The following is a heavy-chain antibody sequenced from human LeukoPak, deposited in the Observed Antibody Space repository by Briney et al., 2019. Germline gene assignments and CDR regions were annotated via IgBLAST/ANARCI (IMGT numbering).Heavy chain of an antibody. V-gene: IGHV1-18*01. D-gene: IGHD1-1*01. J-gene: IGHJ4*02. CDR3: GRESAGTVWG. CDR2: ISGYNGNT. CDR1: GGTFSSYA. Sequence: ASVKVSCKASGGTFSSYAISWVRQAPGQGLEWMGWISGYNGNTEYAQKFQDRVTVTTDTSTSTGYMELRSLRSDDTAVYYCGRESAGTVWGWGQGTLVTVSS.